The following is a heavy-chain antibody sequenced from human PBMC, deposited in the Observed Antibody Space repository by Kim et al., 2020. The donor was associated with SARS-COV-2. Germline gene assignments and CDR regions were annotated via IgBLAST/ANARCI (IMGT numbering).Heavy chain of an antibody. D-gene: IGHD3-9*01. V-gene: IGHV3-15*01. CDR1: GFTFSNAW. CDR2: IKSKTDGGTT. Sequence: GGSLRLSCAASGFTFSNAWMSWVRQAPGKGLEWVGRIKSKTDGGTTDYAAPVKGRFTISRDDSKNTLYLQMNSLKTEDTAVYYCTTLLRYFDWLAVKYYYYGMDVWGQGTTVIVSS. J-gene: IGHJ6*02. CDR3: TTLLRYFDWLAVKYYYYGMDV.